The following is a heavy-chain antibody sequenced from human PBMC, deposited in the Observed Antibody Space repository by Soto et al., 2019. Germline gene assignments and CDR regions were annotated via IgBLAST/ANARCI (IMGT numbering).Heavy chain of an antibody. CDR1: GFSFNRYW. Sequence: GGSLRLSCGASGFSFNRYWMSWVRQDPGKGLEWVANMKEDGSEKYYVDSVKGRFTISRDNAKNSLYLQMNSLRAEDTAVYYCARDERYYYGSGSLNWFDPWGQGT. V-gene: IGHV3-7*04. CDR2: MKEDGSEK. D-gene: IGHD3-10*01. CDR3: ARDERYYYGSGSLNWFDP. J-gene: IGHJ5*02.